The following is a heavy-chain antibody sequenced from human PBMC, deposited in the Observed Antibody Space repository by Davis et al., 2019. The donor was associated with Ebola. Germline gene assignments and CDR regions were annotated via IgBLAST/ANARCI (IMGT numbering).Heavy chain of an antibody. V-gene: IGHV4-34*01. Sequence: MPSETLSLTCAVYGGSFSGYYWSWIRQPPGKGLEWIGEINHSGSTNYNPSLKSRVTISVDTSKNQFSLKLSSVTAADTAVYYCARVWYSSSPDFCWFDPWGQGTLVTVSS. J-gene: IGHJ5*02. CDR2: INHSGST. D-gene: IGHD6-13*01. CDR3: ARVWYSSSPDFCWFDP. CDR1: GGSFSGYY.